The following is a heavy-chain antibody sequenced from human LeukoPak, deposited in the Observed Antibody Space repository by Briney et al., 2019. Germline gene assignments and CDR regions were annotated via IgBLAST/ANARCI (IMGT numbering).Heavy chain of an antibody. CDR1: GYTFTGYY. Sequence: ASVKVSCKASGYTFTGYYMHWVRQAPGQGPEWMGWINPNSGGTNYAQKLQGRVTMTTDTSTSTAYMELRSLRSDDTAVYYCARVSYCSGGSCYSSSARYFDYWGQGTLVTVSS. J-gene: IGHJ4*02. CDR2: INPNSGGT. D-gene: IGHD2-15*01. CDR3: ARVSYCSGGSCYSSSARYFDY. V-gene: IGHV1-2*02.